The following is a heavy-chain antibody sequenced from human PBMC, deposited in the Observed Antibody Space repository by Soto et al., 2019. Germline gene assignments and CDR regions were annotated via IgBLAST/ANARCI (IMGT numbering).Heavy chain of an antibody. CDR2: VIPIVGTA. Sequence: QVQLVQSGAEVKKPGSSVKVSCKASGGTFGNYAISWVRQAPGQGREWMGGVIPIVGTAKYAQKFQGRVTTTTDESTSTAYMEVSSLTSEDTAVYYCERDLPGGDTLVRGSNYYYYGMDVWGQGTTVTVSS. CDR1: GGTFGNYA. CDR3: ERDLPGGDTLVRGSNYYYYGMDV. J-gene: IGHJ6*02. D-gene: IGHD3-10*01. V-gene: IGHV1-69*01.